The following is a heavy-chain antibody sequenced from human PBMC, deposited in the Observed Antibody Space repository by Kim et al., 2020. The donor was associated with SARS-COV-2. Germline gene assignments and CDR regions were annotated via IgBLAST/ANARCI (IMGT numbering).Heavy chain of an antibody. Sequence: GGSLRLSCAASGFTFNTFPMTWVRQAPGKGLEWVSTISETGGSTWYPDSVKGRFTISRDNSKNTVYLQMNSLRAEDTALFYCTTYNTKNGFEIWSRGTKV. CDR3: TTYNTKNGFEI. CDR1: GFTFNTFP. V-gene: IGHV3-23*01. CDR2: ISETGGST. J-gene: IGHJ3*02. D-gene: IGHD3-10*01.